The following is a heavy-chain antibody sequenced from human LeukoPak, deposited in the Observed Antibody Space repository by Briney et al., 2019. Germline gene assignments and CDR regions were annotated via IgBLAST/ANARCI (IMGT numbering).Heavy chain of an antibody. J-gene: IGHJ4*02. CDR3: ARVRGSYASDY. CDR2: ISSSSSTI. CDR1: GFTFSGYS. D-gene: IGHD3-16*01. V-gene: IGHV3-48*01. Sequence: GGSLRLSCAASGFTFSGYSMNWVRQAPGKGLEWLSYISSSSSTIYYADSVKGRITISRDNAKNSLYLQMNSLRAEDTALYYCARVRGSYASDYWGQGILVTVSS.